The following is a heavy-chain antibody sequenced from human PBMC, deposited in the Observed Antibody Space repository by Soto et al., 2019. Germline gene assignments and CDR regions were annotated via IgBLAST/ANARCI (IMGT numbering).Heavy chain of an antibody. D-gene: IGHD3-16*01. CDR2: INHSGST. V-gene: IGHV4-34*01. J-gene: IGHJ6*02. CDR1: GGSFSGYY. CDR3: ARGSHAFRLGYYGMDV. Sequence: SETLCLTCAVYGGSFSGYYWSWIRQPPGKGLEWIGEINHSGSTNYNPSLKSRVTISVDTSKNQFSLKLSSVTAADTAVYYCARGSHAFRLGYYGMDVWGQGTTLTVSS.